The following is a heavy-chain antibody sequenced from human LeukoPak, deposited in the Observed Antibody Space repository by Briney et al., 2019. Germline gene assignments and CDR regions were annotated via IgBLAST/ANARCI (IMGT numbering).Heavy chain of an antibody. CDR1: GFTFSDYY. V-gene: IGHV3-11*06. CDR2: ISSSSSYT. CDR3: ARSSSGWYYYYGMDV. D-gene: IGHD6-19*01. J-gene: IGHJ6*04. Sequence: GGSLRLSCPASGFTFSDYYMSWIRQAPGKGLEWVSYISSSSSYTNYADSVKGRFTISRDNAKNSLYLQMNSLRAEDTAVYYCARSSSGWYYYYGMDVWGKGTTVTVSS.